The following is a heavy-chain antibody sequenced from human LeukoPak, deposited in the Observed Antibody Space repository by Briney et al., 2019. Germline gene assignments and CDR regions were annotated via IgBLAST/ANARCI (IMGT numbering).Heavy chain of an antibody. J-gene: IGHJ3*01. Sequence: GGSLRLSCAASGFIVGHNYMSWFRQAPGKGLEWVSLIYSGGVYSDGTTHYADSVKGTFTISRDSSKNTLYLQMNSLRAEDTAVYYCARRELLGYSYGLGAFNVWGQGTMVTVSS. V-gene: IGHV3-66*04. D-gene: IGHD5-18*01. CDR3: ARRELLGYSYGLGAFNV. CDR2: IYSGGVYSDGTT. CDR1: GFIVGHNY.